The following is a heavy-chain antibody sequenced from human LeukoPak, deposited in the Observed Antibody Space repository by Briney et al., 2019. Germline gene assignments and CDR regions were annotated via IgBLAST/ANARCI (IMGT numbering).Heavy chain of an antibody. CDR1: GFTISTYG. CDR2: ISGGTT. CDR3: AKSVYHSGNY. D-gene: IGHD3-10*01. V-gene: IGHV3-23*01. Sequence: PGGSLRLSCAASGFTISTYGMSWVRQAPGKGLEWVSSISGGTTCYADSVKGRFTISRDNSKDTVSLQMNSLRAEGTAVYYCAKSVYHSGNYWGQGTLVTVSS. J-gene: IGHJ4*02.